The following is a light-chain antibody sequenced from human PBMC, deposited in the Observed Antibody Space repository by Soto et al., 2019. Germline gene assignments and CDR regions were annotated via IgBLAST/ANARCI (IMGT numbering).Light chain of an antibody. CDR3: QQYITSPPMYT. CDR1: QSVTSRY. CDR2: GAS. V-gene: IGKV3-20*01. J-gene: IGKJ2*01. Sequence: ETVLTQSPGTLSLSPGERATLSCRASQSVTSRYLAWYQQKPGQAPRLLIYGASNRATGIPDRFSGSGSGTEFTLTISRQEPEDFAVYYCQQYITSPPMYTFGQGTKLEIK.